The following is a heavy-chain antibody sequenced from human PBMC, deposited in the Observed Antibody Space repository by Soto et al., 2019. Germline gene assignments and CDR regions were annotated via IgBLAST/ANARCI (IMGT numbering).Heavy chain of an antibody. D-gene: IGHD4-17*01. CDR3: ATYGQHLMDS. Sequence: PGGSLRLSCAASGFTFSSFAMKWVRQAPGKGLEWVSVIGSGGDGIHYADSVKGRFTISRDDSKNTVILQMNSLRAEDTAVYYCATYGQHLMDSWGQGTLVTVSS. J-gene: IGHJ4*02. CDR2: IGSGGDGI. V-gene: IGHV3-23*01. CDR1: GFTFSSFA.